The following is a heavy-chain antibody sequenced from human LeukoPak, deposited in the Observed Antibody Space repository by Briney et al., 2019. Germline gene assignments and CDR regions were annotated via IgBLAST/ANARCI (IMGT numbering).Heavy chain of an antibody. CDR2: IYYSGST. CDR1: GGSISSYY. J-gene: IGHJ4*02. V-gene: IGHV4-59*01. CDR3: ARVDPDSSSTLEVFDY. Sequence: PSETLSLTCTVSGGSISSYYWSWIRQPPGKGLEWIGYIYYSGSTNYNPSLKSRVTISVDTSRNQFSLKLSSVTAADTAVYYCARVDPDSSSTLEVFDYWGQGTLVTVSS. D-gene: IGHD6-6*01.